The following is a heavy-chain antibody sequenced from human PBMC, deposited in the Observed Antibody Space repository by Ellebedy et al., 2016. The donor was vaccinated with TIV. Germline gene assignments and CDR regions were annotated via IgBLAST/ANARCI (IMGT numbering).Heavy chain of an antibody. Sequence: ASVKVSCXASGYTFTGYYMHWVRQAPGQGLEWMGWINPNSGGTNYAQKFQGRVTMTRDTSTSTVYMELSSLRSEDTAVYYCASLISPPADTAMDHEGKYNWFDPWGQGTLVTVSS. V-gene: IGHV1-2*02. CDR3: ASLISPPADTAMDHEGKYNWFDP. D-gene: IGHD5-18*01. CDR1: GYTFTGYY. CDR2: INPNSGGT. J-gene: IGHJ5*02.